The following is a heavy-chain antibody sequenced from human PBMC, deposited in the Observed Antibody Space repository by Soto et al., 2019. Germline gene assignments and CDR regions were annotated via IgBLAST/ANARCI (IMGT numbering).Heavy chain of an antibody. Sequence: PGGSLRLSCAASGFTFSSYCMHWVRQAPGKGLEWVAVIWYDGSNKYYADSVKGRFTISRDNSKNTLYLQMNSLRAEDTAVYYCASRGNGGSYPFDYWGQGTLVTVSS. V-gene: IGHV3-33*01. CDR2: IWYDGSNK. D-gene: IGHD1-26*01. CDR3: ASRGNGGSYPFDY. CDR1: GFTFSSYC. J-gene: IGHJ4*02.